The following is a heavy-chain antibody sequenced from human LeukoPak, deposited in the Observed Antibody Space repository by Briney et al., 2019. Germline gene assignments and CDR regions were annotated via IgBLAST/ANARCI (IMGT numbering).Heavy chain of an antibody. CDR3: ARWGYCSGGTCYNGASDY. CDR1: GDSISSGDYY. V-gene: IGHV4-61*02. CDR2: ISSSGST. J-gene: IGHJ4*02. Sequence: PSQTLSLTCTVSGDSISSGDYYWSWIRQPAWKGLEWIGRISSSGSTNYNPSLKSRVTISVDTSKNQFSLKLSSVTAADTAVYYCARWGYCSGGTCYNGASDYWGQGTLVTVSS. D-gene: IGHD2-15*01.